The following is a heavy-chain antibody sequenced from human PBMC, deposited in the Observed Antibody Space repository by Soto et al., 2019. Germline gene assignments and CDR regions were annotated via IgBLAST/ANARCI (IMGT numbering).Heavy chain of an antibody. J-gene: IGHJ5*02. V-gene: IGHV1-46*01. D-gene: IGHD1-26*01. CDR1: GYTLTRNY. CDR3: ARDRGGNYASNWFDA. CDR2: INPNGGRT. Sequence: QVQLVQSGAEVKKPGASVKVSCKASGYTLTRNYMQWVRQAPGQGLEWMGIINPNGGRTIFAQKFLGRVNMTTDTSTSTVYLELSGLRSADSAVYYCARDRGGNYASNWFDAWGQGTLVTVSS.